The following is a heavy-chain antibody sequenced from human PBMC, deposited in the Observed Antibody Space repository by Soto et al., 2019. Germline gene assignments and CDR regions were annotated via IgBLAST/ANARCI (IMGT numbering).Heavy chain of an antibody. D-gene: IGHD5-18*01. CDR1: GYSFVSYW. J-gene: IGHJ4*02. CDR2: IYPGDSDT. CDR3: AKTDGYEVEY. V-gene: IGHV5-51*03. Sequence: PGESLKISCKGSGYSFVSYWIAWVRQMPGKGLEWMWSIYPGDSDTTYSPSIQGQVTISADKSSTTVYLQWNTLKASDTAMYYCAKTDGYEVEYWGQGTQVTVSS.